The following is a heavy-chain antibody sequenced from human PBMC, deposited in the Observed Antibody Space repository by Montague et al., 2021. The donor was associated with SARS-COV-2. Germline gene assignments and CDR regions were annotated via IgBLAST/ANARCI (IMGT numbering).Heavy chain of an antibody. CDR1: GGSISSSSYY. CDR2: IYYSGST. Sequence: SETLSLTCTVSGGSISSSSYYWGWIRQPPGKGLEWIGSIYYSGSTHYNPSLKSRVTTSVDPSKNQFSLKLSSVTAADTAVYYCARRGAFWAAAAGTVDPWGQGTLVTVSS. CDR3: ARRGAFWAAAAGTVDP. J-gene: IGHJ5*02. D-gene: IGHD6-13*01. V-gene: IGHV4-39*01.